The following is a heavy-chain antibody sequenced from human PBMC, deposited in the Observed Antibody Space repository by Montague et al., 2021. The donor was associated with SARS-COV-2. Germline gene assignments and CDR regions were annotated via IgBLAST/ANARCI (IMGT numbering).Heavy chain of an antibody. CDR2: TYYRSKWYN. CDR1: GDSVSRNGAG. J-gene: IGHJ4*02. D-gene: IGHD1-26*01. CDR3: ARTSASSDY. V-gene: IGHV6-1*01. Sequence: CAISGDSVSRNGAGCNWNRQSPSSGLEWLGRTYYRSKWYNDYAVSVKSRITINPDTSKNQISLQLNSVTPEDTAVYYCARTSASSDYWGQGTLVTVSS.